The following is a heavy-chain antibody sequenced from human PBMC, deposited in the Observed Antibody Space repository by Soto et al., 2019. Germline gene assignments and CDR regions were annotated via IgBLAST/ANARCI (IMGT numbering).Heavy chain of an antibody. CDR1: GGTFSSYA. V-gene: IGHV1-69*05. D-gene: IGHD6-19*01. Sequence: SVKVSCKASGGTFSSYAISWVRQAPGQGLEWMGGIIPIFGTANYAQKFQGRVTMTRDTSTSTVYRELSSLRSEDTAVYYCATWAASGIAVDVPRRYYYYGMDVWGQGTTVTVSS. CDR3: ATWAASGIAVDVPRRYYYYGMDV. J-gene: IGHJ6*02. CDR2: IIPIFGTA.